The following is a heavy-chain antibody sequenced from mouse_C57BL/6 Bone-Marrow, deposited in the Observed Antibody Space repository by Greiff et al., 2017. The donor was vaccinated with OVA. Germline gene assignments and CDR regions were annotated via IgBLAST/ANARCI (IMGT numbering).Heavy chain of an antibody. D-gene: IGHD1-1*01. V-gene: IGHV1-64*01. Sequence: QVHVKQPGAELVKPGASVKLSCKASGYTFTSYWMHWVKQRPGQGLEWIGMIHPNSGSTNYNEKFKSQATLTVDKSSSTDYMQLSSLTSEDSAVYYCARGYYYGSPLYAMDYWGQGTSVTVSS. J-gene: IGHJ4*01. CDR1: GYTFTSYW. CDR3: ARGYYYGSPLYAMDY. CDR2: IHPNSGST.